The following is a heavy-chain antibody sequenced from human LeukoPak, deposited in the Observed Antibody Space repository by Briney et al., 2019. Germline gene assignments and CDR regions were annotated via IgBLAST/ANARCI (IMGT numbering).Heavy chain of an antibody. CDR2: IGGRDGST. J-gene: IGHJ4*02. V-gene: IGHV3-23*01. CDR3: AKAMGIAVAGTIDY. D-gene: IGHD6-19*01. CDR1: GFTFSSYG. Sequence: GGSLRLSCAASGFTFSSYGMSWVRQAPGKGLEWVSAIGGRDGSTYYADSVKGRFTISRDNSKNTLYVQMNSLRAEDTAVYYCAKAMGIAVAGTIDYWGQGTLVTVSS.